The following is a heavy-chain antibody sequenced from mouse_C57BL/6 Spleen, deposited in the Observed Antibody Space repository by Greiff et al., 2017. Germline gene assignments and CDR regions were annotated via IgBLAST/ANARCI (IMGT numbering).Heavy chain of an antibody. CDR3: AREGLTGTRFAY. J-gene: IGHJ3*01. CDR2: IDPSDSYT. V-gene: IGHV1-50*01. Sequence: VQLQQPGAELVKPGASVKLSCKASGYTFTSYWMQWVKQRPGQGLEWIGEIDPSDSYTNYNQKFKGKATLTVDTSSSTAYMQLSSLTSEDSAVYYCAREGLTGTRFAYWGQGTLVTVSA. D-gene: IGHD4-1*01. CDR1: GYTFTSYW.